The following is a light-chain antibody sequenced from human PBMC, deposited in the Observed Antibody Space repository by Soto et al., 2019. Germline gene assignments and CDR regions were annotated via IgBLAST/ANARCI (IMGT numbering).Light chain of an antibody. CDR3: QQYNSYWT. CDR2: DAS. CDR1: QSISSW. J-gene: IGKJ1*01. Sequence: QMTQSPSTLSAYIGDRVTITCRASQSISSWLAWYQQKPGKAPKLLIYDASSLESGVPSRFSGSGSGTEFTLTISSLPPDDFATYYCQQYNSYWTFGQGTKVDIK. V-gene: IGKV1-5*01.